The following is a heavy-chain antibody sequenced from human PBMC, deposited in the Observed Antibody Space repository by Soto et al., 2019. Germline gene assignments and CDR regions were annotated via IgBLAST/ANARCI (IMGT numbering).Heavy chain of an antibody. CDR2: IIPIFGTT. D-gene: IGHD5-12*01. Sequence: QVQLVQSGAEVKKPGSSVKVSCKTSGDIFSGYSISWVRQAPGQGLEWMGGIIPIFGTTNYAQRFHGRVTITADKSTSTVYMALYSRKSEDTAVYYWARDLGSGYDPGDYWGQGTLVTVSS. CDR3: ARDLGSGYDPGDY. J-gene: IGHJ4*02. V-gene: IGHV1-69*14. CDR1: GDIFSGYS.